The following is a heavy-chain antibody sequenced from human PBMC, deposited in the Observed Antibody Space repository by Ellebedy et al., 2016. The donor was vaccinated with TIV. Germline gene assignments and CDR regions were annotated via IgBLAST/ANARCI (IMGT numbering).Heavy chain of an antibody. CDR3: VRDVRVAAFDF. J-gene: IGHJ4*02. V-gene: IGHV4-61*02. D-gene: IGHD2-15*01. CDR1: GDSVSDAAYY. Sequence: SETLSLXXTVSGDSVSDAAYYWSWVRQPAGKGLEWIGRVFSSGSTDYSPSLQSRVTMSIDTSQNQFSLMLTSLTADDTAVYYCVRDVRVAAFDFWGQGIQVTVSS. CDR2: VFSSGST.